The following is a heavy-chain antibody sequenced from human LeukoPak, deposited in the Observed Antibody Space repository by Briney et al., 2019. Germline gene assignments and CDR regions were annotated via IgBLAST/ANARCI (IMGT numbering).Heavy chain of an antibody. CDR2: INPVFDAP. Sequence: ASVKVSCKASGYTFTSYAMHWVRQAPGQRLEWMGGINPVFDAPKYAQTFKGRVTITADASTTTAYMELSSLRSEDTAVYYCAREGCSGGNCYSEFYYFGMDVWGQGTTVTVSS. CDR1: GYTFTSYA. D-gene: IGHD2-15*01. CDR3: AREGCSGGNCYSEFYYFGMDV. V-gene: IGHV1-3*01. J-gene: IGHJ6*02.